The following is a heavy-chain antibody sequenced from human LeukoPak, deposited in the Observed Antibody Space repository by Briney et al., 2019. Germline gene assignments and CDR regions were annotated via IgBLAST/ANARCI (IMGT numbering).Heavy chain of an antibody. CDR3: ARDKYTGYETFDY. Sequence: ASVKLSCKTSGYTFTGYYIHWVRQAPGQGLEWTGWINPNNGGTNYAQKFQGRVTMTRDTSISTAYIELNRLTSDDTAVYYCARDKYTGYETFDYWGQGTPVTVSS. CDR2: INPNNGGT. D-gene: IGHD5-12*01. V-gene: IGHV1-2*02. J-gene: IGHJ4*02. CDR1: GYTFTGYY.